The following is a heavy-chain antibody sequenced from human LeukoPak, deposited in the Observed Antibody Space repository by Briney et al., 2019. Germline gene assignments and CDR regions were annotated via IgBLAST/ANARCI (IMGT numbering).Heavy chain of an antibody. J-gene: IGHJ6*02. CDR1: GGSISSYY. D-gene: IGHD3-10*01. V-gene: IGHV4-59*01. Sequence: PSETLSLTCTVSGGSISSYYWSWIRQPPGKGLEWIGNIYYSGSTNYNPSLRSRVTLSLVTSKNQCSLKLSSLTAADTAVYYCAMVGDPHYRMDVWGQGTTVTVSS. CDR2: IYYSGST. CDR3: AMVGDPHYRMDV.